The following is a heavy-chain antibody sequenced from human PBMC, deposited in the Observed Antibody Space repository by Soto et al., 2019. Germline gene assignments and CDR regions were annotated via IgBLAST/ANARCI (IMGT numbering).Heavy chain of an antibody. Sequence: ASVKVSCKASGYTFTGYYVHWVREAPGQGLEWMGWINPETGGTSYAQKFQGRVTLSRDTSINTAYLELSSLRFDDAAVYFCARERFQVISDGMDVWGQGTAVTVSS. V-gene: IGHV1-2*02. CDR1: GYTFTGYY. D-gene: IGHD2-21*01. J-gene: IGHJ6*02. CDR2: INPETGGT. CDR3: ARERFQVISDGMDV.